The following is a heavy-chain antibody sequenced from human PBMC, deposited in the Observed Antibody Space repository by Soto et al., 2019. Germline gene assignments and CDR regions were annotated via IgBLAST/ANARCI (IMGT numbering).Heavy chain of an antibody. CDR1: GFTFSDYY. D-gene: IGHD2-15*01. CDR2: ISDSGSTI. CDR3: ARDWPPSGGSSTTYFYYYMDV. Sequence: GGSLRLSCAASGFTFSDYYMSWMRQAPGKGLEWVSYISDSGSTIYYADSVRGRFTISRDNAKNSLYLQLSSLRAEDTAVYFCARDWPPSGGSSTTYFYYYMDVWGKGTTVTVSS. J-gene: IGHJ6*03. V-gene: IGHV3-11*01.